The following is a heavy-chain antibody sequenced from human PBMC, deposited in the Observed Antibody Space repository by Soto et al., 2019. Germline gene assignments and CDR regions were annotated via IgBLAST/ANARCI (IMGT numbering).Heavy chain of an antibody. Sequence: PGGALRLSCAASGFTFSRYAMSWVRPAPGKGLEWVSAISGSGGSTYYADSVKGRFTISRDNSKNTLYLQMNSLRAEDTAVYYCAKGFESYDYFDYWGQGTLVTVSS. CDR3: AKGFESYDYFDY. CDR1: GFTFSRYA. D-gene: IGHD1-26*01. J-gene: IGHJ4*02. CDR2: ISGSGGST. V-gene: IGHV3-23*01.